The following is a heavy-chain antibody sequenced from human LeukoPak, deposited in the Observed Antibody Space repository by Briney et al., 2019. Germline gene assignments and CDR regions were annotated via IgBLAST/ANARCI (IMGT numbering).Heavy chain of an antibody. D-gene: IGHD2-15*01. CDR3: ARDTRGPCNGGSCFWYYFDD. CDR2: LYSGGST. V-gene: IGHV3-53*01. Sequence: PGRSLRLSRPPSAFTVSINYMSSVRHDPGKGLEWVSYLYSGGSTFYAASVKGRFSISRDNAKNTLYLQMNGLRAEDTAVYYCARDTRGPCNGGSCFWYYFDDWGQGTLVTVSS. CDR1: AFTVSINY. J-gene: IGHJ4*02.